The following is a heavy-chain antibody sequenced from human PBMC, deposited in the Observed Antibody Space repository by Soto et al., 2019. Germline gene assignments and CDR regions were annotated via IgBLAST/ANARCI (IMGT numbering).Heavy chain of an antibody. V-gene: IGHV4-4*07. CDR3: AKADSGAADI. J-gene: IGHJ3*02. D-gene: IGHD7-27*01. Sequence: QVQLQESGPGLVAPSETLSLTCTVSGGSISSYSWNWIRQPAGKGLEWIGRVDTTGGTNCIPSLKSRVTLSVDTSKNQFLLNLRFLTAAAAAVYCCAKADSGAADIWGQGTMVTVS. CDR1: GGSISSYS. CDR2: VDTTGGT.